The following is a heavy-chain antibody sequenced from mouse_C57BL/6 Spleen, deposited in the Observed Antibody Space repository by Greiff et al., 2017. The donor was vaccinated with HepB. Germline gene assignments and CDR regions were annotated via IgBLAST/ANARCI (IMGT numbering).Heavy chain of an antibody. CDR2: IDPENGDT. J-gene: IGHJ3*01. CDR1: GFNIKDDY. CDR3: TTNWDVRFAY. D-gene: IGHD4-1*01. Sequence: VQLQQSGAELMRPGASVKLSCTASGFNIKDDYMHWVKQRPEQGLEWIGWIDPENGDTEYASKFQGKATITADTSSNTAYLQLSSLTSEDTAVYYCTTNWDVRFAYWGQGTLVTVSA. V-gene: IGHV14-4*01.